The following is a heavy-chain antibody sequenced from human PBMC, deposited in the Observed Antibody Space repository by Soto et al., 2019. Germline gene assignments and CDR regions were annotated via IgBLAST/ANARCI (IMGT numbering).Heavy chain of an antibody. Sequence: GESLKISCQGSGYSFTSYWIGWVRQMPGKGLEWMGIIYPGDSDTRYSPSFQGQVTISADKSISTAYLQWSSLRASDTAIYYCARTFYYYDSGIYRPLDYWGQGTLVTVSS. CDR3: ARTFYYYDSGIYRPLDY. J-gene: IGHJ4*02. CDR2: IYPGDSDT. D-gene: IGHD3-10*01. V-gene: IGHV5-51*01. CDR1: GYSFTSYW.